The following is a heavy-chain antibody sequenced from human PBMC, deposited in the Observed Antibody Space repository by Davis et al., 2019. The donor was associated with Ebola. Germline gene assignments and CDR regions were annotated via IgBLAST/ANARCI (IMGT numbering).Heavy chain of an antibody. CDR2: INPDTGGA. D-gene: IGHD1-26*01. CDR3: AGLGGGGATDFDS. CDR1: GYTFTNYF. V-gene: IGHV1-2*06. Sequence: ASVKVSCKTSGYTFTNYFLHWVRQAPGQGLERMGRINPDTGGAYFAQKFQGRVTMTRDTSISTAYMELSGLRSDDTAVYYCAGLGGGGATDFDSWGQGTLVTVSS. J-gene: IGHJ4*02.